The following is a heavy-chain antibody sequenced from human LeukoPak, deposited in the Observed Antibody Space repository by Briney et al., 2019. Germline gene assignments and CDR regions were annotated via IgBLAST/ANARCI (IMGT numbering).Heavy chain of an antibody. J-gene: IGHJ4*02. CDR2: ISGSGGST. CDR1: GFTFSSYG. V-gene: IGHV3-23*01. Sequence: GGSLRLSCAASGFTFSSYGMHWVRQAPGKGLEWVSAISGSGGSTYYADSVKGRFTISRDNSKNTLYLQMNSLRAEDTAVYYCAPRGPLAAAGNQWGQGTLVTVSS. CDR3: APRGPLAAAGNQ. D-gene: IGHD6-13*01.